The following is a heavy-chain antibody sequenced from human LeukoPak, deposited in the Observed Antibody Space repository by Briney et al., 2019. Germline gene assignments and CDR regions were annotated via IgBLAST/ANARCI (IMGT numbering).Heavy chain of an antibody. Sequence: PGRSLRLSCAASGFTFSSYGMHWVRQAPGKGLEWVAVISYDGSNKYYADSVKGRFTISRDNSKNTLYLQMNSLRAEDTAVYYCAEDFYKWEQLNYYFDYWGQGTLVTVSS. CDR3: AEDFYKWEQLNYYFDY. CDR2: ISYDGSNK. J-gene: IGHJ4*02. D-gene: IGHD1-26*01. CDR1: GFTFSSYG. V-gene: IGHV3-30*18.